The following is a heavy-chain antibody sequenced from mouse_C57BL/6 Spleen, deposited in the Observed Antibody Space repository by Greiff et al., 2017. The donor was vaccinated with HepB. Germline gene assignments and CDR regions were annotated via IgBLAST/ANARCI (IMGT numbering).Heavy chain of an antibody. CDR3: ARDMPYYYGSSFHYFDY. J-gene: IGHJ2*01. D-gene: IGHD1-1*01. CDR2: ISYDGSN. CDR1: GYSITSGYY. Sequence: VQLKESGPGLVKPSQSLSLTCSVTGYSITSGYYWNWIRQFPGNKLEWMGYISYDGSNNYNPSLKNRISITRDTSKNQFFLKLNSVTTEDTATYYCARDMPYYYGSSFHYFDYWGQGTTLTVSS. V-gene: IGHV3-6*01.